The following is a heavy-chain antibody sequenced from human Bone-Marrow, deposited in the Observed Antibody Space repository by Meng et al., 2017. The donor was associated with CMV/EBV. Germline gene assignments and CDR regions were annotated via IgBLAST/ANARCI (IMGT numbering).Heavy chain of an antibody. V-gene: IGHV1-2*02. CDR1: GYTFTSYG. CDR3: ARDLPYDFWSGYSDP. D-gene: IGHD3-3*01. J-gene: IGHJ5*02. Sequence: ASVKVSCKASGYTFTSYGISWVRQAPGQGLEWMGWINPNSGGTNYAQKFQGRVTMTRDTSISTVYMELSRLRSDDTAVYYCARDLPYDFWSGYSDPWGQGTLVTVSS. CDR2: INPNSGGT.